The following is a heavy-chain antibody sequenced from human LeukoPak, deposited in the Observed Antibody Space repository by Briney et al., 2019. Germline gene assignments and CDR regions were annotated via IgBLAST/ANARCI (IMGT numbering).Heavy chain of an antibody. D-gene: IGHD3-10*01. V-gene: IGHV3-23*01. CDR2: ISGSGGST. Sequence: PGRSLRLSCAASGFTFSSYAMSWVRQAPGKGLEWVSAISGSGGSTYYADSVKGRFTISRDNSKNTLYLQMNSLRAEDTAVYYCAKLGLVRGVIKRHYYYGMDVWGQGTTVTVSS. CDR1: GFTFSSYA. CDR3: AKLGLVRGVIKRHYYYGMDV. J-gene: IGHJ6*02.